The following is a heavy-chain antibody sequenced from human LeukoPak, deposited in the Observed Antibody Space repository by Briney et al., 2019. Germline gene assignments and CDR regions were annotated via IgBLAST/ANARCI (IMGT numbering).Heavy chain of an antibody. V-gene: IGHV1-18*01. Sequence: ASVKVSCKASGYTFSSYGISWVRQAPGQGLEWVGWISPYNGQTNYLQKVQGRVTMPTDTSTNTAYMELSSLRSEDTAVYYCARGQGEYIWGSYWRWGQGTLVTVSS. D-gene: IGHD3-16*01. J-gene: IGHJ4*02. CDR3: ARGQGEYIWGSYWR. CDR1: GYTFSSYG. CDR2: ISPYNGQT.